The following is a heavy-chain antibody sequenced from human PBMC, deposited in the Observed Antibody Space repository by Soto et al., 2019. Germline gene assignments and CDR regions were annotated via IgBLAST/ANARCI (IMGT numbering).Heavy chain of an antibody. CDR1: GYTFTSYG. CDR3: ARDADLFGVVIKTFAY. Sequence: ASVKVSCKASGYTFTSYGISWVRQAPGQGLEWMGWISAYNGNTNYAQKLQGRVTMTTDTSTSTAYMELRSLRSDDTAVYYCARDADLFGVVIKTFAYWGQGTLVTVSS. V-gene: IGHV1-18*01. CDR2: ISAYNGNT. D-gene: IGHD3-3*01. J-gene: IGHJ4*02.